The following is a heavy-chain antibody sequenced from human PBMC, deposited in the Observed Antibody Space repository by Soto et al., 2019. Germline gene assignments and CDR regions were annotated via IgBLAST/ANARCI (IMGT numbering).Heavy chain of an antibody. Sequence: SETLSLTCTVSGGSISSYYWSWIRQPPGKGLEWIGYIYYSGSTNYNPSLKSRVTISVDTSKNQFSLKLSSVTAADTAVYYCARLGRYSGYDEAGNWGGYYYYYMDVWGKGTTVTVSS. CDR2: IYYSGST. J-gene: IGHJ6*03. V-gene: IGHV4-59*08. D-gene: IGHD5-12*01. CDR1: GGSISSYY. CDR3: ARLGRYSGYDEAGNWGGYYYYYMDV.